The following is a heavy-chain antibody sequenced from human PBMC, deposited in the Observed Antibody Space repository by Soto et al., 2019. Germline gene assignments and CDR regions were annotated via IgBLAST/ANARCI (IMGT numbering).Heavy chain of an antibody. CDR3: ASYSRMVRGDNWFDP. CDR1: GGSISSGGYS. V-gene: IGHV4-30-2*01. Sequence: QLQLQESGSGLVKPSQTLSLTCAVSGGSISSGGYSWSWIRQPPGKGLEWIGYIYHSGSTYYNPSLKSRVTISGDRSKNQFSPKLSSVTAADTAVYYCASYSRMVRGDNWFDPWGQGTLVTVSS. CDR2: IYHSGST. D-gene: IGHD3-10*01. J-gene: IGHJ5*02.